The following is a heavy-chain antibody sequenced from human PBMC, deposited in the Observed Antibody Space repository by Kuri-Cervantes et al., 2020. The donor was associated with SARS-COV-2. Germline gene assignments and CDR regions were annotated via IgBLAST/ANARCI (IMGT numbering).Heavy chain of an antibody. CDR2: ISGSGGST. Sequence: GGSLRLACAASGFTFSSYAMSWVRQAPGKGREWVSAISGSGGSTYYADSVKGRFTISRDNSKNTLYLQMNSLRAEDTAVYYCAKSRLQQLSRLDYWGQGTLVTVSS. CDR3: AKSRLQQLSRLDY. D-gene: IGHD6-13*01. V-gene: IGHV3-23*01. J-gene: IGHJ4*02. CDR1: GFTFSSYA.